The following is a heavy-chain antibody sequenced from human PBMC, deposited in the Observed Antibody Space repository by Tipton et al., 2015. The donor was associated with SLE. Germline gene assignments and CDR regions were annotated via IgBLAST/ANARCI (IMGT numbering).Heavy chain of an antibody. CDR1: GGSISSYY. CDR3: ARDYRGLGATTWLDP. Sequence: TLSLTCTVSGGSISSYYWSWIRQPAGKGLEWIGRIYTSGSTNYNPSLKSRVTMSVDTSKNQFSLKLSSVTAADTAVYYCARDYRGLGATTWLDPWGQGTLVTVSS. CDR2: IYTSGST. V-gene: IGHV4-4*07. J-gene: IGHJ5*02. D-gene: IGHD1-26*01.